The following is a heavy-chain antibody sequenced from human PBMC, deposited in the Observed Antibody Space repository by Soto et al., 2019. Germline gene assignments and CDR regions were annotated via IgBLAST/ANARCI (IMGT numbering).Heavy chain of an antibody. Sequence: GGSLRLSCAASGFTFSSYAMNWVRQAPGKGLEWVSAISGSGGSTYYADSVKGRFTISRDNSKNTLYLQMNSLRAEDTAVYYCAKDFRKDGNNDAFDIWGQGTMVTVSS. D-gene: IGHD1-1*01. CDR3: AKDFRKDGNNDAFDI. CDR2: ISGSGGST. CDR1: GFTFSSYA. J-gene: IGHJ3*02. V-gene: IGHV3-23*01.